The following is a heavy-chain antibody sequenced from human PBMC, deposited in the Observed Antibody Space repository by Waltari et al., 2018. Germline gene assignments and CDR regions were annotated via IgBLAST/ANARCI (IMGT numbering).Heavy chain of an antibody. D-gene: IGHD1-26*01. CDR3: ATEGWELPAAFDY. CDR1: GFTFSSYA. V-gene: IGHV3-30*01. CDR2: ISYVGSNK. Sequence: QVQLVESGGGVVQPGRSLRLSCAASGFTFSSYAMHWVRQAPGKWLEWLAVISYVGSNKDYADSGQGRFTISRDNSENTLYLQMNSLRAEDAAVYDCATEGWELPAAFDYWGQGTLVTVSS. J-gene: IGHJ4*02.